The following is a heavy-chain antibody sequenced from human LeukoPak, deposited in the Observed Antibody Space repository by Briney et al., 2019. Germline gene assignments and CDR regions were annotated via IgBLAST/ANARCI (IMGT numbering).Heavy chain of an antibody. J-gene: IGHJ4*02. CDR3: ARGRQQLEPFDY. CDR2: ISYDGSNK. D-gene: IGHD6-13*01. Sequence: PGGSLRLSCAASGFTFSSYGMHWVRQAPGKGLEWVAVISYDGSNKYYADSVKGRFTISRDNSKNTLYLQMNSLRAEDTAVYYCARGRQQLEPFDYWGQGTLVTVSS. V-gene: IGHV3-30*03. CDR1: GFTFSSYG.